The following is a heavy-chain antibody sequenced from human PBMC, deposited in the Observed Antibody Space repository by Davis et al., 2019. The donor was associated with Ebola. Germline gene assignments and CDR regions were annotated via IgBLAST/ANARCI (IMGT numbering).Heavy chain of an antibody. J-gene: IGHJ6*02. CDR3: ARETTGIYYHGMDV. CDR1: GGSISSSTYY. CDR2: INHSGST. Sequence: SETLSLTCTVSGGSISSSTYYWGWIRQPPGKGLEWIGEINHSGSTNYNPSLKSRVTISVDTSKNQFSLKLSSVTAADTAVYYCARETTGIYYHGMDVWGQGTTVTVSS. D-gene: IGHD4-17*01. V-gene: IGHV4-39*07.